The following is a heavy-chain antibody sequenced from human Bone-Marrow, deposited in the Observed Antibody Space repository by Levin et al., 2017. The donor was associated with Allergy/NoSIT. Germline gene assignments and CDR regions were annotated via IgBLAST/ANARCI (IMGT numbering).Heavy chain of an antibody. CDR3: VRGGSSPFVIDNYIGMDV. CDR2: VHYRGST. J-gene: IGHJ6*02. Sequence: SETLSLTCSVSGGSLTSYYWSWIRQPSGKGLEWIGKVHYRGSTKYSPSLKSRVSISVDTSKNPFSLSLTSVTAADTAVYYCVRGGSSPFVIDNYIGMDVWGQGTTVTVS. V-gene: IGHV4-59*12. CDR1: GGSLTSYY. D-gene: IGHD6-6*01.